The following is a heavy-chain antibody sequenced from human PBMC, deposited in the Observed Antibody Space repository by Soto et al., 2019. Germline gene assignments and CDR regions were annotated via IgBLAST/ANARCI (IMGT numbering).Heavy chain of an antibody. CDR2: ISGSGGST. Sequence: HPVGSLRLSCAASGFTFSSYAMSWVRQAPGKGLEWVSAISGSGGSTYYADSVKGRFTISRDNSKNTLYLQMNSLRAEDTAVYYCASNDILTGFVASGFDYWGQGTLVTVSS. CDR3: ASNDILTGFVASGFDY. D-gene: IGHD3-9*01. V-gene: IGHV3-23*01. CDR1: GFTFSSYA. J-gene: IGHJ4*02.